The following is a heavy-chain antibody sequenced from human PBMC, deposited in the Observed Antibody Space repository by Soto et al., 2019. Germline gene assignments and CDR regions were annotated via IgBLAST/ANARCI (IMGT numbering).Heavy chain of an antibody. J-gene: IGHJ4*02. D-gene: IGHD3-22*01. CDR1: GFTFSSYS. V-gene: IGHV3-21*01. CDR3: ARDERDYYYDSSGYYRRRDYFDY. Sequence: GGSLRLSCAASGFTFSSYSMNWVRQAPGKGLEWVSSISSSSSYIYYADSVKGRFTISRDNAKNSLYLQMNSLRAEDTAVYYCARDERDYYYDSSGYYRRRDYFDYWGQGTQVTVSS. CDR2: ISSSSSYI.